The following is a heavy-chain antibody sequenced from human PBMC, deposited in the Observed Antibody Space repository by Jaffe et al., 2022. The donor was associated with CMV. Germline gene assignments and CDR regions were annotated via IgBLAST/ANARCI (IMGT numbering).Heavy chain of an antibody. D-gene: IGHD5-12*01. J-gene: IGHJ4*02. CDR1: GFSLNTSGMC. Sequence: QVTLRESGPALVKPTQTLTLTCTFSGFSLNTSGMCVNWIRQPPGKALEWLARIDWDDDQYYSTSLKSRLTISKDTSKNQVVLTMTNMDPVDTATYYCGRNARVGYPVDYWGQGTLVTVSS. CDR3: GRNARVGYPVDY. V-gene: IGHV2-70*15. CDR2: IDWDDDQ.